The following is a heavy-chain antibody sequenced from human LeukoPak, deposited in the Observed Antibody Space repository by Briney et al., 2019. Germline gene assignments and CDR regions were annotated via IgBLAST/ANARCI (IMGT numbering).Heavy chain of an antibody. Sequence: PGGSLRLSCAASGFTFSSYAMHWVRQAPGKGLEWVAVISYDGSNKYYADSVEGRFTISRDNSKNTLYPQMNSLRAGDTAVYYCARVWDTAMAPGYWGQGTLVTVSS. CDR1: GFTFSSYA. D-gene: IGHD5-18*01. CDR2: ISYDGSNK. CDR3: ARVWDTAMAPGY. V-gene: IGHV3-30-3*01. J-gene: IGHJ4*02.